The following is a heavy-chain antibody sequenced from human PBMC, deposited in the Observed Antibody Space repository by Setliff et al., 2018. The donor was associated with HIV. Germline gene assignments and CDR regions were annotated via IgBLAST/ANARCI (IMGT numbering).Heavy chain of an antibody. CDR2: AYYSGST. CDR1: GGSISSSGPGYY. J-gene: IGHJ4*02. D-gene: IGHD3-3*01. V-gene: IGHV4-39*01. Sequence: SETLSLTCTVSGGSISSSGPGYYWGWVRQAPGGGLEWIGSAYYSGSTYYNPSLKSRVTISLDTSKNQLSLRLTSMTAADTAVYYCASSQPDTIFGVVIFDYWGQGKMVTVSS. CDR3: ASSQPDTIFGVVIFDY.